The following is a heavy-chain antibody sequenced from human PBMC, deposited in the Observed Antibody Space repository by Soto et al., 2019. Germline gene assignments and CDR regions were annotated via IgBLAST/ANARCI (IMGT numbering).Heavy chain of an antibody. Sequence: EVQLLESGGGSVQPGGSLRLSCAASGFTFSTYAMSWVLQAPGKGLEWVSSISGSGGSTDFADSSKGRFTISRDNSKNTLYLQMNSLRAEDTAVYYCAKSDRAGIVEWFDPGGQGTLVTFS. V-gene: IGHV3-23*01. CDR1: GFTFSTYA. D-gene: IGHD2-21*01. CDR2: ISGSGGST. CDR3: AKSDRAGIVEWFDP. J-gene: IGHJ5*02.